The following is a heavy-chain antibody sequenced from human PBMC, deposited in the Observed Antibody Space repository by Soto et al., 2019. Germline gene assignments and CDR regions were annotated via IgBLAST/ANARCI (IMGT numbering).Heavy chain of an antibody. J-gene: IGHJ4*02. CDR3: AREPATAKPEGVDF. V-gene: IGHV1-2*02. Sequence: ASVKVSCKASGYTFSDYYIHWVRQAPGQGLEWMGWINPNSGGTKYAPKFQGGVTMTRDTSITTAYMELSRLRPGDTAVYYCAREPATAKPEGVDFWGQGTLVTVSS. CDR2: INPNSGGT. D-gene: IGHD1-1*01. CDR1: GYTFSDYY.